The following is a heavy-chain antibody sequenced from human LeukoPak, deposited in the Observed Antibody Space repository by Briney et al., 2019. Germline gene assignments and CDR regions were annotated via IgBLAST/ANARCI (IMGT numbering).Heavy chain of an antibody. CDR2: IWYDGSNK. V-gene: IGHV3-33*06. CDR1: GFTFSSYG. CDR3: AKDLKGNYYDSSGSNAELDY. D-gene: IGHD3-22*01. Sequence: GRSLRLSCAASGFTFSSYGMHWVRQAPGKGLEWVAVIWYDGSNKYYADSVKGRFTISRDNSKNTLYLQMNSLRAEDTAVYYCAKDLKGNYYDSSGSNAELDYWGQGTLVTVSS. J-gene: IGHJ4*02.